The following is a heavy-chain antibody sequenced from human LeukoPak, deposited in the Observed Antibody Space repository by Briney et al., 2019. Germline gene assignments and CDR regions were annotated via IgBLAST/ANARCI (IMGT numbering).Heavy chain of an antibody. CDR2: ISVRNGDT. Sequence: ASVKVSCKASGYTFTSYGHSWVRQAPGQGLEWMAWISVRNGDTNYAQKVRDRVTVTTDTSTNTVYLELRNLRSDDSAVYYCARVWGASSWYPFDCWGQGTLVTVSS. CDR3: ARVWGASSWYPFDC. D-gene: IGHD6-13*01. V-gene: IGHV1-18*01. J-gene: IGHJ4*02. CDR1: GYTFTSYG.